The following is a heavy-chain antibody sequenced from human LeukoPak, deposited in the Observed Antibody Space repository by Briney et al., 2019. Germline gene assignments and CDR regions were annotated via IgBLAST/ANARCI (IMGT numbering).Heavy chain of an antibody. V-gene: IGHV1-2*02. CDR1: GYTFTGYY. CDR2: INPNSGGT. J-gene: IGHJ5*02. Sequence: GASVKVSCKASGYTFTGYYMHWVRQAPGQGLEWMGWINPNSGGTNYAQKFQGRVTMTRDTSISTAYMELSRLRSDDTAVYYCASMIGYCSGGSCETAEGIFDPWGQGTLVTVSS. CDR3: ASMIGYCSGGSCETAEGIFDP. D-gene: IGHD2-15*01.